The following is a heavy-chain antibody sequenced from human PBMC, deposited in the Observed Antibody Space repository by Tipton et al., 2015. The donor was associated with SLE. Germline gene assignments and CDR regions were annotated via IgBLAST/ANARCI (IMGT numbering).Heavy chain of an antibody. CDR1: GGSISSSSYY. J-gene: IGHJ5*02. D-gene: IGHD2-15*01. CDR3: ARNPTSYCSGGSCYSPWFDP. V-gene: IGHV4-39*07. CDR2: IYYSGST. Sequence: TLSLTCTVSGGSISSSSYYWGWIRQPPGKGLEWIGSIYYSGSTYYNPSLKSRVTLSVDTSKNQFSLKLSSVTAADTAVYYCARNPTSYCSGGSCYSPWFDPWGQGTLVTVSS.